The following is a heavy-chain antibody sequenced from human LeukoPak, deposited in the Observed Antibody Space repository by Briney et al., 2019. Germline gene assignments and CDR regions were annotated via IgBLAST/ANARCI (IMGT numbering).Heavy chain of an antibody. CDR3: ARHWGAYYHFFDY. J-gene: IGHJ4*02. CDR1: GFSMSVYW. CDR2: VKQDGSER. V-gene: IGHV3-7*01. D-gene: IGHD3-22*01. Sequence: PGRSLRLSCEASGFSMSVYWMSWVRQAPGKGLEWVGNVKQDGSERNYVDSVKGRFTISRDSAKKSLYLQMNSLRAEDTAVYYCARHWGAYYHFFDYWGQGTLVTVSS.